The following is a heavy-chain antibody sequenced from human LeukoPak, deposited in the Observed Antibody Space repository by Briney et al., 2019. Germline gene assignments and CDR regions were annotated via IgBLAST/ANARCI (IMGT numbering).Heavy chain of an antibody. J-gene: IGHJ4*02. V-gene: IGHV5-10-1*01. CDR1: GYSFTSYW. CDR3: ARLLSGSPLKEFDY. D-gene: IGHD1-26*01. CDR2: IDHSDSYT. Sequence: GESLKTPCKGSGYSFTSYWNSWVRQMPGKGLEWMGRIDHSDSYTNYSPSFQGHVTISADKSISTAYLQWSSLKASDTAMYYCARLLSGSPLKEFDYWGQGTLVTVSS.